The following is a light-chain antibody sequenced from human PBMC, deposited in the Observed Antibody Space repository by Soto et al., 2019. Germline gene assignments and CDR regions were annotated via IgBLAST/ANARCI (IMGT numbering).Light chain of an antibody. CDR2: DVT. CDR3: SSYTSITTSVV. V-gene: IGLV2-14*03. CDR1: SSDVGNYNY. J-gene: IGLJ2*01. Sequence: QSVLTQPASVSASPGQSITISCAGTSSDVGNYNYVSWYQHHPGKAPKLMIYDVTNRPSGVSNRFSGSKSGNTASLTISGLQAEDEADYYCSSYTSITTSVVFGGGTKVTVL.